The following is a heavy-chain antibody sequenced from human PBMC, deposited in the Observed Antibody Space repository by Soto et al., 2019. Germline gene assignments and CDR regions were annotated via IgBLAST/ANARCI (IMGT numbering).Heavy chain of an antibody. CDR2: INNDGSTT. V-gene: IGHV3-74*01. CDR3: ARDRGSGWHLDYFDY. J-gene: IGHJ4*02. CDR1: GFTFSRYW. Sequence: LRLSCAASGFTFSRYWMHWVRQAPGKGLVWVAHINNDGSTTQYADSVKGQFTISRDNGKKTLYLQMNSLRADDTGVYYCARDRGSGWHLDYFDYWGQGTQVTVSS. D-gene: IGHD6-19*01.